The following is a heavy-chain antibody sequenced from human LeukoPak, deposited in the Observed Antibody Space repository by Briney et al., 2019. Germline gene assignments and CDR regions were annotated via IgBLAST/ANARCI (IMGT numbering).Heavy chain of an antibody. V-gene: IGHV4-59*08. CDR2: ISYSGLT. Sequence: SETLALTCTVSADSISGYYWSWFRLPPGKGPEWIGQISYSGLTRYNPALKSRVTISVDTSKNQISVNLSFVTAAVTAFYYCARHRAIAGPFDHWGQGTLVTVSS. CDR1: ADSISGYY. CDR3: ARHRAIAGPFDH. J-gene: IGHJ4*02. D-gene: IGHD6-19*01.